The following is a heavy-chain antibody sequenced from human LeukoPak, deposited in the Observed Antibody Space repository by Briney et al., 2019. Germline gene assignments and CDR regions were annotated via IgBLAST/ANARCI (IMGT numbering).Heavy chain of an antibody. V-gene: IGHV4-39*07. CDR3: ARVVEVAVAGGEFYDI. J-gene: IGHJ3*02. CDR1: GGSISSSSYY. D-gene: IGHD6-19*01. Sequence: SETLSLTCTVSGGSISSSSYYWGWIRQPPGKGLEWIGSIYYSGSTYYNPSLKSRVTISVDTSKNQFSLKLSSVTAADTAVYYCARVVEVAVAGGEFYDIWGQGTMVTVSS. CDR2: IYYSGST.